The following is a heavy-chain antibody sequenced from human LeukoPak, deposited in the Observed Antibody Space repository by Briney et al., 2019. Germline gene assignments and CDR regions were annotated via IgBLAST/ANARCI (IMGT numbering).Heavy chain of an antibody. D-gene: IGHD5-12*01. CDR2: ISGSGGST. J-gene: IGHJ3*02. V-gene: IGHV3-23*01. Sequence: GGSLRLSCAASGFTFSSYAMSWVRQAPGKGLEWVSAISGSGGSTYYADSVKGRFTISRDNSKNSLYLQMNSLRAEDTAVYYCVRGGYPRNHDAFDIWGQGTMVTVSS. CDR3: VRGGYPRNHDAFDI. CDR1: GFTFSSYA.